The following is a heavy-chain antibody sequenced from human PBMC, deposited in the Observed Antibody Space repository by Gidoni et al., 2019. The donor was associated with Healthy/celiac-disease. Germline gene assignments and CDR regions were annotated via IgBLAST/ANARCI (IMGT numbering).Heavy chain of an antibody. CDR3: AKDYVEYYYYGMDV. CDR1: GFTFSSYG. CDR2: ISYDGSNK. J-gene: IGHJ6*02. Sequence: QVQLVESGGGVVQPGRSLRLSCAASGFTFSSYGMHWVRQAPGKGLEWVAVISYDGSNKYYADSVKGRFTISRDNSKNTLYLQMNSLRAEDTAVYYCAKDYVEYYYYGMDVWGQGTTVTVSS. V-gene: IGHV3-30*18. D-gene: IGHD3-16*01.